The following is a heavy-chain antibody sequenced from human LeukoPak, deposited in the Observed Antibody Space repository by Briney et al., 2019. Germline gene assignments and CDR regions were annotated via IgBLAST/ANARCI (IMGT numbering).Heavy chain of an antibody. CDR1: GFSLGDYA. D-gene: IGHD3-10*01. J-gene: IGHJ6*03. Sequence: GGSLRLSYAASGFSLGDYAMHWVRQAPGKGLEWVSGITWNSDIKACADAVKGRFTVSRDNAKNSLYLQMNSLRSDDTALYYCARAPISGSYSQYFYMDVWGKETTVAISS. CDR3: ARAPISGSYSQYFYMDV. V-gene: IGHV3-9*01. CDR2: ITWNSDIK.